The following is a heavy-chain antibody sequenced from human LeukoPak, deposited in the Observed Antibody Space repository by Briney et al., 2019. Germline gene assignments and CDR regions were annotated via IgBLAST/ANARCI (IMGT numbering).Heavy chain of an antibody. V-gene: IGHV3-66*01. J-gene: IGHJ4*02. CDR2: IYSGGST. CDR1: GFTVSSNY. D-gene: IGHD3-22*01. CDR3: AKDPYHIDSSGYYYHGYFDY. Sequence: GGSLRLSCAASGFTVSSNYMSWVRQAPGKGLEWGSVIYSGGSTYYADSVKGRFTISRDNSKNTLYLQMNSLRADDTAVYYCAKDPYHIDSSGYYYHGYFDYWGQGTLVTVSS.